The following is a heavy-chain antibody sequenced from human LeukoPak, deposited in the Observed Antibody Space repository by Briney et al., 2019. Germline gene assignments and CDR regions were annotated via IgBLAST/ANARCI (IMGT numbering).Heavy chain of an antibody. V-gene: IGHV3-23*01. CDR3: AKDPLYYYDSSGYY. J-gene: IGHJ4*02. CDR1: GSTFSSYA. CDR2: ISGSGGST. Sequence: GGSLRLSCAASGSTFSSYAMSWVRQAPGKGLEWVSAISGSGGSTYYADSVEGRFTISRDNSKNTLYLQMNSLRAEDTAVYYCAKDPLYYYDSSGYYWGQGTLVTVSS. D-gene: IGHD3-22*01.